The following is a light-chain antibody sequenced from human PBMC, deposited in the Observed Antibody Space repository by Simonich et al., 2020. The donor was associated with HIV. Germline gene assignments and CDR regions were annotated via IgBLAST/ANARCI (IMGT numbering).Light chain of an antibody. CDR3: QQYNNWPLT. V-gene: IGKV3-15*01. CDR2: GAF. J-gene: IGKJ4*01. Sequence: EIVMTQSPATLSVSPGKRATFSCRASQSVTNNLAWYQQKPGHAPRLLIYGAFTRATGIPVRFSGSGSGTEFTLTISSLQSEDFAVYYCQQYNNWPLTFGGGTKVEIK. CDR1: QSVTNN.